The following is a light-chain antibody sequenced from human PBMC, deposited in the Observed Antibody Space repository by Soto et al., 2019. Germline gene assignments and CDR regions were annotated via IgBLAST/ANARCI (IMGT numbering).Light chain of an antibody. J-gene: IGKJ1*01. CDR3: QQYGSSPRT. CDR1: QSVSSTF. V-gene: IGKV3-20*01. CDR2: DAS. Sequence: EIVLTQSPGTLSLSPGERATLSCRASQSVSSTFLAWYQQRPGQAPRLLIYDASSRATGIPDRFSGSGSGTDFSRTISRLEPEDSAVYYCQQYGSSPRTFGQGTKVEI.